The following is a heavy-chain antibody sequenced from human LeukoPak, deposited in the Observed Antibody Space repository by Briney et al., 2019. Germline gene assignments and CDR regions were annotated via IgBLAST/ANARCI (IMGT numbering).Heavy chain of an antibody. CDR2: ISVSGGST. CDR3: AKQSAGSSTWYSLHFDY. V-gene: IGHV3-23*01. D-gene: IGHD2-2*01. J-gene: IGHJ4*02. Sequence: PGGSLRLSCTASGITLSNFAMTWVRQAPGKGLEWVSVISVSGGSTYYADSVKGRFTISRDNSKNTLYLQMDSLRAEDTAVYFCAKQSAGSSTWYSLHFDYWGQGTLVTVSS. CDR1: GITLSNFA.